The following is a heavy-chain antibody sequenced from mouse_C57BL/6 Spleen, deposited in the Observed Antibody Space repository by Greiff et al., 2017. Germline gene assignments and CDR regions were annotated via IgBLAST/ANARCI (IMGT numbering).Heavy chain of an antibody. D-gene: IGHD2-2*01. Sequence: VQLQQPGAELVRPGSSVKLSCKASGYTFTSYWMHWVKQRPIQGLEWIGNIDPSDSVTHYNQKFKDKATLTVDKSSSTAYMQLSSLTSEDSAVNYCARSGGYDGGFAYWGQGTLVTVSA. J-gene: IGHJ3*01. CDR1: GYTFTSYW. V-gene: IGHV1-52*01. CDR2: IDPSDSVT. CDR3: ARSGGYDGGFAY.